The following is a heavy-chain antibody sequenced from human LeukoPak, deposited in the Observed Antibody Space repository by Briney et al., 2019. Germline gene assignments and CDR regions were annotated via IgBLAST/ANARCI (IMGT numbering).Heavy chain of an antibody. J-gene: IGHJ5*02. CDR3: ASYKGA. V-gene: IGHV4-34*01. CDR2: INHSGST. D-gene: IGHD3-10*01. Sequence: SETLPLTCAVYGGSFSGYYWSWIRQPPGKGLEWIGEINHSGSTNYNPSLKSRVTISVDTSKNQFSLKLSSVTAADTAVYYCASYKGAWGQGTLVTVPS. CDR1: GGSFSGYY.